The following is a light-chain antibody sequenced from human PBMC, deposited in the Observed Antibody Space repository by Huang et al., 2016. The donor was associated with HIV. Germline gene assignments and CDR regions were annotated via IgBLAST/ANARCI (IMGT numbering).Light chain of an antibody. V-gene: IGKV3-20*01. Sequence: EIVLTQSPDTVSLSPGEATTLFCRASRSVDSNFFAWYQQKPGQSPRILIYGASTRAAGIPDRFSGSGSGIDFTLTISRLEPEDFAVYFCQLSGRSVTFGQGTKLEI. J-gene: IGKJ2*01. CDR3: QLSGRSVT. CDR2: GAS. CDR1: RSVDSNF.